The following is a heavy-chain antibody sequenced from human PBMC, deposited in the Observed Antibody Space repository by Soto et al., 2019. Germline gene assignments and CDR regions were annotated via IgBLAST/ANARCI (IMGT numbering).Heavy chain of an antibody. V-gene: IGHV4-59*01. CDR1: GGSISSYY. CDR3: ASASYGGNSPRYYHFDY. Sequence: PSETLSLTCTVSGGSISSYYWGWIRQPPGKGLEYIGYIYNSGSTNYNPSLKSRLTISIDTSKNQFSLKLNSVTAADTAVYYCASASYGGNSPRYYHFDYWGQGTRVTVSS. D-gene: IGHD4-17*01. J-gene: IGHJ4*02. CDR2: IYNSGST.